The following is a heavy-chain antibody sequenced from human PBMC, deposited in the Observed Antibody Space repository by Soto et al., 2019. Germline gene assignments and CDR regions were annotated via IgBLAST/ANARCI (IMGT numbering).Heavy chain of an antibody. Sequence: ASVKVSCKASGYTFTNYAMHWVRQAPGQRLEWMGWIHAGNGNTKYSQKFQGRVTIIRDTSASTAYMELSSLRSEDTAVYYCATAGMTIYYYYDMDVWGQGPTVTVSS. V-gene: IGHV1-3*01. CDR3: ATAGMTIYYYYDMDV. CDR2: IHAGNGNT. J-gene: IGHJ6*02. CDR1: GYTFTNYA.